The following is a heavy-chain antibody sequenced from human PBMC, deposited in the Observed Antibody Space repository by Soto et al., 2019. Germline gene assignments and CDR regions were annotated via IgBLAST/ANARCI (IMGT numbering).Heavy chain of an antibody. Sequence: QLQLQESGPGLVKPSETLSLTCAVSGGSISGSYYYWGWLRQSPGRGPEWIGSVFYTGFTSYNRSLGSGSSVSVDTSKNQFSLKVSAVTAADTAVYYCASSQKGYNWNYFDHWGQGALVTVAS. CDR3: ASSQKGYNWNYFDH. V-gene: IGHV4-39*01. CDR2: VFYTGFT. J-gene: IGHJ4*02. D-gene: IGHD1-20*01. CDR1: GGSISGSYYY.